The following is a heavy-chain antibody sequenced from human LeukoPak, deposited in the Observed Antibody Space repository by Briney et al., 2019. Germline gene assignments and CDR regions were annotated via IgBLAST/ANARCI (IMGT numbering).Heavy chain of an antibody. CDR2: FDPEEGET. D-gene: IGHD4-23*01. CDR1: GHSLAELA. Sequence: ASVNVSCKVSGHSLAELAMHWVRQAPGKGLEWVGGFDPEEGETFYAQEVLGRVSTTEDTSTDTAYMELSSLTSEDTAVYYCAILPLTVVTPLDVWGQGTTVTVSS. V-gene: IGHV1-24*01. CDR3: AILPLTVVTPLDV. J-gene: IGHJ6*02.